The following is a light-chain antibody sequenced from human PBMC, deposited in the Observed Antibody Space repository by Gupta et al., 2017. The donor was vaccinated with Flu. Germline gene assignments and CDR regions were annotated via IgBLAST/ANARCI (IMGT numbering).Light chain of an antibody. Sequence: PASGSASVGDRVTITCRASEGISNWLAWYQQKPEKAPKPLIYEASSLRTGVPSRFSGSRSGTDFTLTISNLQLEDFATYYCQQYNTYPLTFGGGTRVEIK. J-gene: IGKJ4*01. CDR2: EAS. V-gene: IGKV1D-16*01. CDR1: EGISNW. CDR3: QQYNTYPLT.